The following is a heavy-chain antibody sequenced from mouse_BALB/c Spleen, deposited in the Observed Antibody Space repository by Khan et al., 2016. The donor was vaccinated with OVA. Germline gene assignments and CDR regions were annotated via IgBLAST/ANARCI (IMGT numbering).Heavy chain of an antibody. Sequence: EVELVESGGGLVKPGGSLKLSCAASGFTFSSFTMSWVRQTPEKRLEWVASISSGGDNTYYPDSVKGRFTISRDNAKNNLYLQMSSLRSEDTALYYCARSNYGPFAYWGQGTGHCLC. CDR1: GFTFSSFT. CDR3: ARSNYGPFAY. V-gene: IGHV5-9*03. CDR2: ISSGGDNT. D-gene: IGHD1-1*02. J-gene: IGHJ3*01.